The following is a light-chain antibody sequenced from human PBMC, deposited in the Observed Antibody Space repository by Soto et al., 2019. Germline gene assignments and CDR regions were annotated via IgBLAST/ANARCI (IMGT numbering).Light chain of an antibody. Sequence: ESFLAQSPGSLGLSPVEGATLSCRASQSVGTYLAWYQQKPGQAPRVLIYDASNRATGIPARFSGSGSETDFTLTISRLEPEDFAVYYCQQRSDSITFGQGTRLEIK. CDR1: QSVGTY. CDR2: DAS. J-gene: IGKJ5*01. V-gene: IGKV3-11*01. CDR3: QQRSDSIT.